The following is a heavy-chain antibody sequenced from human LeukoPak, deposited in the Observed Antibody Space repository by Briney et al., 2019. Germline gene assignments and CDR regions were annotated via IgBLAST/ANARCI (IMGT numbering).Heavy chain of an antibody. CDR2: IYTSGST. D-gene: IGHD3-22*01. V-gene: IGHV4-4*07. J-gene: IGHJ4*02. CDR1: GGSISSYY. CDR3: ARDVYYYDSSGYYPFDY. Sequence: SETLSLTCTVSGGSISSYYWSWIRQPAGKGLEWIGRIYTSGSTNYNPSLKSRVTMSVDTSKNQFSLKLSSVTAADTAVYYCARDVYYYDSSGYYPFDYWGQGTLVTVSS.